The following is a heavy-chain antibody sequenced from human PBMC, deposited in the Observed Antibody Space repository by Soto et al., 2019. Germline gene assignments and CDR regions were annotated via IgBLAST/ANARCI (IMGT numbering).Heavy chain of an antibody. D-gene: IGHD3-16*01. Sequence: SETLSLTCTVSGASNSSDDYYWTWIRQPPGKGLEWIGNTQYSGSTHYNPSLKSRVAISVGTSKSQISLKLSSVTAADTAMYYCVTGVGPSQGRLGMVLWDPGTMVTVSS. J-gene: IGHJ6*02. CDR3: VTGVGPSQGRLGMVL. CDR1: GASNSSDDYY. V-gene: IGHV4-30-4*08. CDR2: TQYSGST.